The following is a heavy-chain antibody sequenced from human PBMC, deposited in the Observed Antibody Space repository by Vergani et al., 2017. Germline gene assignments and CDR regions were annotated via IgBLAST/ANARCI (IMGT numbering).Heavy chain of an antibody. Sequence: QVQLPESGPGLVKPSETLSLTCAVSGYSISSGYYWGWLRQPPGKGLEWIGRIYTSGSTNYNPSLKSRVTISVDTSKNQFSLKLSSGTAADTAVYYCARMVVVVPAASSWFDPWGQGTLVTVSS. CDR1: GYSISSGYY. CDR3: ARMVVVVPAASSWFDP. CDR2: IYTSGST. V-gene: IGHV4-38-2*01. D-gene: IGHD2-2*01. J-gene: IGHJ5*02.